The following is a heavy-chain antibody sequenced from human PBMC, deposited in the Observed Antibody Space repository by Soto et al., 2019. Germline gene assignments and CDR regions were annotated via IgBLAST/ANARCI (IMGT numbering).Heavy chain of an antibody. J-gene: IGHJ6*02. D-gene: IGHD2-2*01. V-gene: IGHV2-70*01. Sequence: SGPTLVNPAQTLTLTCTFSGFSLSTNGMCVSWIRQPPGKALEWLALIDWDDDKYYSTSLKTRLTISKDTSKNQVVLTMANMDPVDTATYYCARISSLVGGYQLPKTYYYYGMDVWGQGTTVTVSS. CDR2: IDWDDDK. CDR1: GFSLSTNGMC. CDR3: ARISSLVGGYQLPKTYYYYGMDV.